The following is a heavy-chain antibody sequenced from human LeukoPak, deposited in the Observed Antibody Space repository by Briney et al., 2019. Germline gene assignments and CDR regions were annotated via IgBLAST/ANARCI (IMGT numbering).Heavy chain of an antibody. V-gene: IGHV1-46*01. CDR1: GYTFTSYY. D-gene: IGHD3-22*01. Sequence: VASVKVSCKASGYTFTSYYMHWVRQAPGQGLEWKGIINPSGGSTSYAQKFQGRVTMTRDTSTSTVYMELSSLRSEDTAVYYCARDFSYYYDSSGQLYWGQGTLVTVSS. CDR2: INPSGGST. J-gene: IGHJ4*02. CDR3: ARDFSYYYDSSGQLY.